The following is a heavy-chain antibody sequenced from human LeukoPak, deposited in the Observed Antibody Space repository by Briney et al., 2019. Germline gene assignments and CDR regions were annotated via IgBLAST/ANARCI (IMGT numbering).Heavy chain of an antibody. CDR2: IVPIFGTA. CDR3: ARGRNSVPPVGQLAQYYFDY. Sequence: GASVKVSCKASGGTFSSYAISWVRQAPGQGLEWMGRIVPIFGTANYAQKFQGRVTITTDESTSTAYMELSSLRSEDTAVYYCARGRNSVPPVGQLAQYYFDYWGQGALVTVSS. D-gene: IGHD6-6*01. V-gene: IGHV1-69*05. CDR1: GGTFSSYA. J-gene: IGHJ4*02.